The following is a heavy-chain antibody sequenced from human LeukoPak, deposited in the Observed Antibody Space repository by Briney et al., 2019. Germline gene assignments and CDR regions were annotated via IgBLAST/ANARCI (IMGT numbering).Heavy chain of an antibody. D-gene: IGHD4-17*01. Sequence: SGGSLRLSCAASGFTFSSYWMNWVRQAPGKGLEWVANIKQDGSERNYVDSVKGRSTISRDNAKNSLYLQMNSLRAEDTAVYYCMVTTRSGPFDYWGQGTLVTVSS. V-gene: IGHV3-7*01. J-gene: IGHJ4*02. CDR3: MVTTRSGPFDY. CDR2: IKQDGSER. CDR1: GFTFSSYW.